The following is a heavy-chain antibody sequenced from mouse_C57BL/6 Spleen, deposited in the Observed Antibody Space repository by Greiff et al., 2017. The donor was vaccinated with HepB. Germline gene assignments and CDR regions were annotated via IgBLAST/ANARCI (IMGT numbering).Heavy chain of an antibody. CDR1: GFTFSSYA. D-gene: IGHD1-1*01. V-gene: IGHV5-4*01. Sequence: EVKLVESGGGLVKPGGSLKLSCAASGFTFSSYAMSWVRQTPEKRLEWVATISDGGSYTYYPDNVKGRFTISRDNAKNNLYLQMSHLKSEDTAMYYCAKEDYDNSYDYFDYWGQGTTRTGSS. CDR3: AKEDYDNSYDYFDY. CDR2: ISDGGSYT. J-gene: IGHJ2*01.